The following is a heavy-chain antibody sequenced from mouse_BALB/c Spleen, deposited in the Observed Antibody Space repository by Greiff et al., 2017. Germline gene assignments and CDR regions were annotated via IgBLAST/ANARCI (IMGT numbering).Heavy chain of an antibody. CDR2: ISSGGGST. J-gene: IGHJ1*01. V-gene: IGHV5-12-1*01. CDR3: ARQIHYYGYWYFDV. Sequence: EVKLVESGGGLVKPGGSLKLSCAASGFAFSSYDMSWVRQTPEKRLEWVAYISSGGGSTYYPDTVKGRFTISRDNAKNTLYLQMSSLKSEDTAMYYCARQIHYYGYWYFDVWGAGTTVTVSS. CDR1: GFAFSSYD. D-gene: IGHD1-2*01.